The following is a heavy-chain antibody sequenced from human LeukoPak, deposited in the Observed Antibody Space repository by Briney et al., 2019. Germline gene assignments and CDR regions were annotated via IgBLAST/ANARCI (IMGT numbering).Heavy chain of an antibody. Sequence: PGGSLRLPCAASGFTFSNYWMHWVRRAPGEGLVWVSRINTDESGTSYADSVKGRFTISRDNAKNTLYLQMNSLRPEDTAVYYCAIDVSLPEYWGQGTLVTVSS. D-gene: IGHD5/OR15-5a*01. J-gene: IGHJ4*02. CDR3: AIDVSLPEY. CDR1: GFTFSNYW. V-gene: IGHV3-74*01. CDR2: INTDESGT.